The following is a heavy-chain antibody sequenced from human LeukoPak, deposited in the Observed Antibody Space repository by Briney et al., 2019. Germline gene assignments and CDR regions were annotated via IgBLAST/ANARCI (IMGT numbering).Heavy chain of an antibody. Sequence: GGSLRLSCAASGFSVSSFSMNWVRQAPGKGLEWVANIKQDGSEKYYVDSVKGRFTISRDNAKNSLYLQMNSLRAEDTAVYYCARDTGGYNPGVFDYWGQGTLVTVSS. CDR3: ARDTGGYNPGVFDY. CDR2: IKQDGSEK. J-gene: IGHJ4*02. V-gene: IGHV3-7*03. D-gene: IGHD5-24*01. CDR1: GFSVSSFS.